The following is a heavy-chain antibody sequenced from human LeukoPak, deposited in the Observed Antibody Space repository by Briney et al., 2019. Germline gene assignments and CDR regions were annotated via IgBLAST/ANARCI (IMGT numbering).Heavy chain of an antibody. D-gene: IGHD4-23*01. V-gene: IGHV4-59*01. J-gene: IGHJ4*02. Sequence: SETLSLTCTVSGGSISTYYWSWIRQPPGKGLEWIGYIYYSGSTNYNPSLKSRVTTSVDTSKNQFSLKQSSATAADTAVYYCARDTGTVVDYWGQGTLVTVSS. CDR1: GGSISTYY. CDR2: IYYSGST. CDR3: ARDTGTVVDY.